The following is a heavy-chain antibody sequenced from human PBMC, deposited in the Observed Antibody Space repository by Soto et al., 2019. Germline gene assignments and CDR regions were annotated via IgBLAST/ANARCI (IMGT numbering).Heavy chain of an antibody. CDR1: GFTFSSYN. Sequence: EVQLVESGGGLVKPGGSLRLSCAASGFTFSSYNMNWVRQAPGKGLEWVSWTSSSSSYIDYADSVKGRFTISRDNAKNSLYLQMNSLRAEDTAVYYCARDGARDGDFDYWGQGTLVTVSS. V-gene: IGHV3-21*01. CDR3: ARDGARDGDFDY. J-gene: IGHJ4*02. D-gene: IGHD7-27*01. CDR2: TSSSSSYI.